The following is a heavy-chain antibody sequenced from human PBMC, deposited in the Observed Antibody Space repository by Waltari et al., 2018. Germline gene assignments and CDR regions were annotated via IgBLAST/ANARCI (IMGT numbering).Heavy chain of an antibody. J-gene: IGHJ5*02. V-gene: IGHV1-69*13. CDR3: ARGSWLEP. CDR1: GGTFSSYA. Sequence: QVQLVQSGAEVKKPGSSVKVSCKASGGTFSSYAISWVRQAPGQGLEWMGGIIPIFGTANYGQKFQVRGMITADESTSTASMELSSLSAEDTAVYYCARGSWLEPWGQGILGTVSS. CDR2: IIPIFGTA.